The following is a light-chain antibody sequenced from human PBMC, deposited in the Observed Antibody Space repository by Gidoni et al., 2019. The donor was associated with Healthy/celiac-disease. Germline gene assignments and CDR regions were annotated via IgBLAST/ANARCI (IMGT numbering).Light chain of an antibody. Sequence: DIQMVQSPSSLSASVGDRVTITCRASQSLSSYLNWYQQKPGKAPKLLIYAASSLQSGVPSRFSGSGSGTDFTLTISSLQPEDFATYYCQQSYSTPYAFGQGTKLEIK. J-gene: IGKJ2*01. CDR1: QSLSSY. CDR3: QQSYSTPYA. CDR2: AAS. V-gene: IGKV1-39*01.